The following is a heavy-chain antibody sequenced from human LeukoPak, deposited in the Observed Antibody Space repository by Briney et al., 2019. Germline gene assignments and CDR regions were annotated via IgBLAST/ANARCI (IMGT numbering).Heavy chain of an antibody. J-gene: IGHJ6*03. D-gene: IGHD3-10*01. CDR3: ARAVRGVRQSIYYYYYYMDV. V-gene: IGHV3-66*01. CDR2: IYSGGST. Sequence: GGSLRLSCAASGFTVSSNYMSWVRQAPGKGLEWVSVIYSGGSTYYADSVKGRFTISRDNSKNTLYLQMNSLRAEDTAVYYCARAVRGVRQSIYYYYYYMDVWGKGTTVTVSS. CDR1: GFTVSSNY.